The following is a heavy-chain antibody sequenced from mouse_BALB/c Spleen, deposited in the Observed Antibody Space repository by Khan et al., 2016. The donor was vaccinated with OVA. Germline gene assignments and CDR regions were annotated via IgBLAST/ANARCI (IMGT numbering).Heavy chain of an antibody. CDR2: IAPGSGST. D-gene: IGHD1-1*01. CDR3: ARSNDYGSSLYAVDY. CDR1: GYTFTSYW. Sequence: DLVKPGASVTLSCKASGYTFTSYWINWIKQRPGQGLEWIGRIAPGSGSTFYNEMFKGTATLTVATSSSTAYIQLSSLSSENAAVYFCARSNDYGSSLYAVDYWGQGTSVTVSS. J-gene: IGHJ4*01. V-gene: IGHV1S41*01.